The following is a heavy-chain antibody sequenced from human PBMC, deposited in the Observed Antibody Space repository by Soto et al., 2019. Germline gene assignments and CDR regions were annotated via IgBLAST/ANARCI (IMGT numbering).Heavy chain of an antibody. Sequence: QVQLVQSGAEVKKPGASVKVSCKASGYTFTSYYMHWVRQAPGQGLEWMGIINPSGGSTSYAQKFQGRGTMTRDTSTSTGYMELSSLRSEDTAVYYCARGGYGGNSRNWFDPWGQGTLVTVSS. CDR1: GYTFTSYY. J-gene: IGHJ5*02. CDR2: INPSGGST. D-gene: IGHD4-17*01. CDR3: ARGGYGGNSRNWFDP. V-gene: IGHV1-46*01.